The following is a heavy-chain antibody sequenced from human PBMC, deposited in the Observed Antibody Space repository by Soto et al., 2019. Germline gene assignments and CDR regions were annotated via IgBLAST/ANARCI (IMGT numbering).Heavy chain of an antibody. V-gene: IGHV1-3*01. CDR1: GYTFTRCT. D-gene: IGHD2-15*01. CDR3: ARGIATGQLDP. Sequence: ASVKVSCKASGYTFTRCTMNWVRQAPGQRLEWMGWINPDNDNTKSSQKFQDRVIITRDTSASTAYMDLSSLRSEDTAVYYCARGIATGQLDPWGQGTLVTVSS. CDR2: INPDNDNT. J-gene: IGHJ5*02.